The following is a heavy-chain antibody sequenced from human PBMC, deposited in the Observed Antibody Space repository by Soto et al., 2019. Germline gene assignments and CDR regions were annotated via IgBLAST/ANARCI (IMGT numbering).Heavy chain of an antibody. D-gene: IGHD4-17*01. CDR1: KFTFSAYA. V-gene: IGHV3-23*04. J-gene: IGHJ3*01. Sequence: EVQVVESGGGLVQPGGSLRLSCATSKFTFSAYAMTWVRQAPGEGLEWVSSSSGSGGGTSYADSVKGRFSISRDNSKNRLYLRMNSLRVEDTAVYYCTRDPNGDHIGAFDFWGQGIVVTVSS. CDR2: SSGSGGGT. CDR3: TRDPNGDHIGAFDF.